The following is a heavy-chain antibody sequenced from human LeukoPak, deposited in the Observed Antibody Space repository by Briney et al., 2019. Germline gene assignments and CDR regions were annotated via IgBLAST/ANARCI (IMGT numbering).Heavy chain of an antibody. CDR3: ARRRYYDSSGYSSRGAFDI. Sequence: LGESLKISCKGSGYSFTSYWIGWVRQMPGKGLEWMGIIYPGDSDTRYSPSFQGQVTISADKSISTAYLQWSSLKASDTAMYYCARRRYYDSSGYSSRGAFDIWGQGTMVTVSS. V-gene: IGHV5-51*01. CDR1: GYSFTSYW. J-gene: IGHJ3*02. D-gene: IGHD3-22*01. CDR2: IYPGDSDT.